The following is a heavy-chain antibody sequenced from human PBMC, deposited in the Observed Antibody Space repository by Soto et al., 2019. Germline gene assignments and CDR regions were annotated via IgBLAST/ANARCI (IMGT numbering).Heavy chain of an antibody. CDR2: IIPIFGTA. J-gene: IGHJ6*02. D-gene: IGHD2-2*01. CDR1: GGTFSSYA. V-gene: IGHV1-69*13. CDR3: ARDFVVVPAAVDYGMDV. Sequence: GASVKVSCKASGGTFSSYAISWVRQAPGQGLEWMGGIIPIFGTANYAQKFQGRVTITADESTSTAYMELSSLSSEDTAVYYCARDFVVVPAAVDYGMDVWGQGTTVTVSS.